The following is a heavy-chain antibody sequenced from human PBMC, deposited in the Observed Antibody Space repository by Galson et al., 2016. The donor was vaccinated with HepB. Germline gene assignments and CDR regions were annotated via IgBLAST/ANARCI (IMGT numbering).Heavy chain of an antibody. J-gene: IGHJ4*02. Sequence: VQVSCKASGYTFTKYIMHWVRQAPGQRPEWMGWINAGNGNTKYSQKFHGRVTITTDTSANTAYMDLSSLTSEDLAVYYCARGWDGGHDFDYWGQGTLVTVSS. V-gene: IGHV1-3*01. CDR1: GYTFTKYI. D-gene: IGHD5-12*01. CDR3: ARGWDGGHDFDY. CDR2: INAGNGNT.